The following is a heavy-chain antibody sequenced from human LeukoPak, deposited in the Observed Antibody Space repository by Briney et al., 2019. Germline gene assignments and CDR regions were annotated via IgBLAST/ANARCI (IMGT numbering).Heavy chain of an antibody. CDR1: GYSFTSYW. D-gene: IGHD3-10*01. CDR2: IYPGDSDT. CDR3: ARLRRVGLLWFGEFYY. J-gene: IGHJ4*02. Sequence: GESLKISCKGSGYSFTSYWIGWVRQMPGKGLEWMGIIYPGDSDTRYSPSFQGQVTISADKSISTAYLQWSSLKASDTAMYYCARLRRVGLLWFGEFYYWGQGTLVTVSS. V-gene: IGHV5-51*01.